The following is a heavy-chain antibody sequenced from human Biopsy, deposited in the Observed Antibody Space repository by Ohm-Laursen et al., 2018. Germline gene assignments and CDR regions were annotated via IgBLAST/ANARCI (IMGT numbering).Heavy chain of an antibody. D-gene: IGHD3-16*01. CDR1: GGSFSGYY. Sequence: TLSLTWAVYGGSFSGYYWTWIRQPPGKGLEWIGEINHRGSASYNPSLKSRITVLVDTSKNQFSLKLRSVSAADTAVYFCARALDYYDPYYYYAMDVWDQGTSVTVSS. V-gene: IGHV4-34*01. J-gene: IGHJ6*02. CDR2: INHRGSA. CDR3: ARALDYYDPYYYYAMDV.